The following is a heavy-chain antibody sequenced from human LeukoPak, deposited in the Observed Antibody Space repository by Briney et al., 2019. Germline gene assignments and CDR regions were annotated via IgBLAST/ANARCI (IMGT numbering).Heavy chain of an antibody. CDR1: GGSISSSSYY. V-gene: IGHV4-39*01. CDR2: IYYSGST. J-gene: IGHJ4*02. CDR3: ARTGAPSYYDILTGYYNAAFDY. D-gene: IGHD3-9*01. Sequence: SETLSLTCTVSGGSISSSSYYWGWIRQPPGKGLEWIGSIYYSGSTYYNPSLKSRVTISEDTSKNQFSLKLSSVTAADTAVYYCARTGAPSYYDILTGYYNAAFDYWGQGTLVTVSS.